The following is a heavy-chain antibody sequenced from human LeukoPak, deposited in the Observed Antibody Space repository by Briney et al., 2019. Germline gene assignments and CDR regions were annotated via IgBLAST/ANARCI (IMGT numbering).Heavy chain of an antibody. D-gene: IGHD4-17*01. V-gene: IGHV3-53*01. J-gene: IGHJ4*02. Sequence: GGSLRLSCAASGFTVSSNYMSWVRQAPGKGLEWVSVIYSGGSTYYAVTVKGRFTISRDNSKNTLYLQMNSLRAEDTAVYYCARWFIGYGDYYFDYWGQGTLVTVSS. CDR2: IYSGGST. CDR3: ARWFIGYGDYYFDY. CDR1: GFTVSSNY.